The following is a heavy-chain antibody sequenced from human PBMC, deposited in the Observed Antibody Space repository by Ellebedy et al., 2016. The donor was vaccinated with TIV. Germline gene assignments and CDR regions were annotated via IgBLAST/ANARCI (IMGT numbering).Heavy chain of an antibody. V-gene: IGHV3-33*06. Sequence: GGSLRLXCAASGFTFSSYAMHWVRQAPGKGLEWVAVIWYDGSNKYYADSVKGRFTISRDNSKNTLYLQMNSLRAEDTAVYYCAKDPWRITMVRGVMGFDYWGQGTLVTVSS. D-gene: IGHD3-10*01. CDR2: IWYDGSNK. CDR3: AKDPWRITMVRGVMGFDY. J-gene: IGHJ4*02. CDR1: GFTFSSYA.